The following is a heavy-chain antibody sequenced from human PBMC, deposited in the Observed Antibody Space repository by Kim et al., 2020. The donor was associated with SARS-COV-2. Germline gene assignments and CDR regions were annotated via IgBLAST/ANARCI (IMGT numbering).Heavy chain of an antibody. D-gene: IGHD4-17*01. J-gene: IGHJ6*02. CDR3: TRGSTTSVHFYYGMDV. Sequence: ESTKGRFTISRDHSKHTLYLQMNSLSPEDTAIYYCTRGSTTSVHFYYGMDVWGQGTTVTVSS. V-gene: IGHV3-23*01.